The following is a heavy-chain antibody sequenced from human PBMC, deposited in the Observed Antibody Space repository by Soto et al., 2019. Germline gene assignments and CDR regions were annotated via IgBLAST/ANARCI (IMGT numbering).Heavy chain of an antibody. Sequence: QVQLVESGGGVVQPGRSLRLSCAASGFTFSSYAMHWVRQAPGKGLEWVAVISYGGSNKYYADSVKGRFTIYRDNSKNTLYLQMNSLRAEDTAVYYCARDLGGEPTYWGQGTLVTVSS. CDR2: ISYGGSNK. CDR1: GFTFSSYA. D-gene: IGHD3-16*01. J-gene: IGHJ4*02. CDR3: ARDLGGEPTY. V-gene: IGHV3-30-3*01.